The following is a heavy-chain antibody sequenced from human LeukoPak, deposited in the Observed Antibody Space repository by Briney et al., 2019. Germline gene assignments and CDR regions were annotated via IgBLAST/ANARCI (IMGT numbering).Heavy chain of an antibody. V-gene: IGHV3-7*01. CDR3: ARARGPTDY. CDR1: GLTFSSYW. Sequence: PGGSLRLSCAASGLTFSSYWMSWVRQAPGKGLEWVANIKQDGSEKYYVDSVKGRFTISRDNAKNSLYLQMNSLRAEDTAVYYCARARGPTDYWGQGTLVTVSS. CDR2: IKQDGSEK. J-gene: IGHJ4*02.